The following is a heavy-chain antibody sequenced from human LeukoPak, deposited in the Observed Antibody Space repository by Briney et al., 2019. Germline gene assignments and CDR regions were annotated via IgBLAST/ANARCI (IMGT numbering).Heavy chain of an antibody. CDR1: GGSFSGYY. J-gene: IGHJ6*02. Sequence: SETLSLTCAVHGGSFSGYYWAWIRQPPGKGLEWIGEINPGGTTNYNPSLKSRVTISVDTSKNQFSLKLSSVTAADTAVYYCARGRVTMVRGPPYYYGMDVWGQGTTVTVSS. V-gene: IGHV4-34*01. CDR2: INPGGTT. D-gene: IGHD3-10*01. CDR3: ARGRVTMVRGPPYYYGMDV.